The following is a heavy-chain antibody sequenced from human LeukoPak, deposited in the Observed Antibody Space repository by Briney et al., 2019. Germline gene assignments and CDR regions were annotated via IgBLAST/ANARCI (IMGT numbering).Heavy chain of an antibody. Sequence: GRSLRLSCAASGFTFSNYGMHWVRQAPGKGLEWASLIWSDGTNTYYADSVKGRFTISRDNSKNTLYLQMNNLRAEDTAVYFWAREWPRADYSFDYWGQGTLVTVSS. J-gene: IGHJ4*02. CDR3: AREWPRADYSFDY. CDR1: GFTFSNYG. CDR2: IWSDGTNT. V-gene: IGHV3-33*01. D-gene: IGHD4-11*01.